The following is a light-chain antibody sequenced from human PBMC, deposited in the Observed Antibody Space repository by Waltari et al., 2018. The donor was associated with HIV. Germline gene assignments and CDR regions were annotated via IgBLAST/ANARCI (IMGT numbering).Light chain of an antibody. V-gene: IGLV3-1*01. J-gene: IGLJ2*01. Sequence: SYEVTQPPSVAVSPGPTDSITCPGYELGDKYTRWYQQKPGQSPLLVIYQYNKRPSGIPERFSASSSGHTATLTISGTLPMDEADYYCQAWGSSTSGVFGRGTRLTVL. CDR3: QAWGSSTSGV. CDR2: QYN. CDR1: ELGDKY.